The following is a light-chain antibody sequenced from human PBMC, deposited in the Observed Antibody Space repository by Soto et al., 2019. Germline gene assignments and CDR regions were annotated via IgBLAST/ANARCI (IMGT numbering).Light chain of an antibody. J-gene: IGKJ2*01. Sequence: DIQMTQSLSTLSASVGDRVTITCRASQTISSWLAWYQQKPGKAPKLLIYKASSLESGVPSRFSGSGSGTEFTLTISSLQPDDFATYYCQQYNSPYTFGQGTKLEIK. CDR2: KAS. CDR1: QTISSW. V-gene: IGKV1-5*03. CDR3: QQYNSPYT.